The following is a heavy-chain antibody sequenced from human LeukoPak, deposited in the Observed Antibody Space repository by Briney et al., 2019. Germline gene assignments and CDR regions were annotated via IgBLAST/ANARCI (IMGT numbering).Heavy chain of an antibody. J-gene: IGHJ4*02. D-gene: IGHD3-16*02. Sequence: GGSLRLSCAASGFTVINLMTWVRQSPGRGLEWLSSIYSGGATYYADSVKGRFTISRDHSNNSVSLQMTNLRVEGTAIYYCARGAYRISWPGIDYWGQGTLATVSS. V-gene: IGHV3-53*01. CDR3: ARGAYRISWPGIDY. CDR1: GFTVINL. CDR2: IYSGGAT.